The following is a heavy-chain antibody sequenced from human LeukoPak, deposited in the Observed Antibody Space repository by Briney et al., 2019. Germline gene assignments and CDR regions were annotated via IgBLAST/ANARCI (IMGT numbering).Heavy chain of an antibody. V-gene: IGHV4-39*01. J-gene: IGHJ4*02. D-gene: IGHD2-2*01. CDR1: GGSISSSSYY. CDR3: ARVVPAATRFDY. CDR2: IYYSGST. Sequence: PSETQSLTCTVSGGSISSSSYYWGWIRQPPGKGLEWIGSIYYSGSTYYNPSLKSRVTISVDTSKNQFSLKLSSVTAADTAVYYCARVVPAATRFDYWGQGTLVTVSS.